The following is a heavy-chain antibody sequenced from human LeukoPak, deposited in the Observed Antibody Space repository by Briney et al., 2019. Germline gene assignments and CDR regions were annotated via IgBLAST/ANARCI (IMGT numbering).Heavy chain of an antibody. V-gene: IGHV3-21*01. CDR1: GFTFSSYS. J-gene: IGHJ3*02. CDR2: ISSSSSYI. Sequence: GGSLRLSCAASGFTFSSYSMNWVREAPGKGLEEVSSISSSSSYIYYADSVKGRFTISRDNAKNSLYLQMNSLRGKDTAVYYCAGDILTGYYSSAAFDIWGQGTMVTVSS. D-gene: IGHD3-9*01. CDR3: AGDILTGYYSSAAFDI.